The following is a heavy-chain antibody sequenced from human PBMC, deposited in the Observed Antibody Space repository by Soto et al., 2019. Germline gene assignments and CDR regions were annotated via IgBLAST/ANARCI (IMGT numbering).Heavy chain of an antibody. CDR3: ARGGVTTGTCKF. J-gene: IGHJ4*02. Sequence: LAESLRSWRRGSGYKFAGFWSGWVGALHGKGLELMGTIYPSDSDTRSRPSFQGQVTISADKSISSAYLQWSSLRASDTARYYCARGGVTTGTCKFWGQGTPVTGSS. D-gene: IGHD1-1*01. CDR1: GYKFAGFW. CDR2: IYPSDSDT. V-gene: IGHV5-51*01.